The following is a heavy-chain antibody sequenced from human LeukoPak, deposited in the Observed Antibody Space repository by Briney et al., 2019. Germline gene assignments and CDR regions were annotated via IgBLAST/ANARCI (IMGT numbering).Heavy chain of an antibody. CDR3: ARDGGSGTPRVYFDY. CDR1: GFTFSNYG. Sequence: PGGSLRPSCAASGFTFSNYGMHWVRQAPGKGLEWVALIWHDGTNKNYADAVRGRFTISRDNSKNTVYVQMNGLRAEDTAVYYCARDGGSGTPRVYFDYWGQGTLVTVSS. V-gene: IGHV3-33*01. CDR2: IWHDGTNK. J-gene: IGHJ4*02. D-gene: IGHD3-10*01.